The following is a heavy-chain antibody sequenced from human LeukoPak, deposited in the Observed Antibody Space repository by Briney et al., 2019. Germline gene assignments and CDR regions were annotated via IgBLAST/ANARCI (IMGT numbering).Heavy chain of an antibody. D-gene: IGHD2-2*01. CDR1: GGSIRSSSYY. V-gene: IGHV4-61*02. CDR3: ARDRRYCSSTSCYQGWFDP. Sequence: PSETLSLTCTVSGGSIRSSSYYWGWIRQPAGKGLEWIGRIYTSGSTNYNPSLKSRVTISVDTSKNQFSLKLSSVTAADTAVYYCARDRRYCSSTSCYQGWFDPWGQGTLVTVSS. CDR2: IYTSGST. J-gene: IGHJ5*02.